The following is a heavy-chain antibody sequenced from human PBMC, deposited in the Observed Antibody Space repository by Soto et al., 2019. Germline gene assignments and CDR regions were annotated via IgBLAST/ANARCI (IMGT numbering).Heavy chain of an antibody. CDR3: ARELASSSGMDV. CDR1: GHTFTSYD. V-gene: IGHV1-8*01. D-gene: IGHD2-2*01. Sequence: GASVKVSCKASGHTFTSYDINWVRQATGQGLEWMGWMNLNSGNTGYAQKFQGRVTMTRNTSISTAYTELSSLRSEDTAVYYCARELASSSGMDVWGQGTTVTVSS. J-gene: IGHJ6*02. CDR2: MNLNSGNT.